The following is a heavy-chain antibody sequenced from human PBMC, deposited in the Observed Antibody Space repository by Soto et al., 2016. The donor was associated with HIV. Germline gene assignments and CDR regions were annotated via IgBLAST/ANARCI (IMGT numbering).Heavy chain of an antibody. CDR1: GGSVSSGSYY. V-gene: IGHV4-61*01. J-gene: IGHJ2*01. CDR2: IYNSGIT. CDR3: ARETTVTPTGYFDL. Sequence: QLQESESGPGLVKPSETLSLTCTVSGGSVSSGSYYWSWVRQPPGKRLEWIGYIYNSGITNYNPSLKSRVTISVDTSENQFSLKLSSVTAADTAVYYCARETTVTPTGYFDLWGRGTLVTVSS. D-gene: IGHD4-17*01.